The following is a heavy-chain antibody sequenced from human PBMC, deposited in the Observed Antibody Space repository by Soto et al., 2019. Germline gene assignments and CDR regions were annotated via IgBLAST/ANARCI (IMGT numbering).Heavy chain of an antibody. D-gene: IGHD1-7*01. Sequence: QVQLQESGPGLVKPSETLSLTCSVSAGSVSGSSHYWNWIRQPPGKGLEWIGYIDYSGTTNYNPSLMSRVTISVDTSKTPFSLKLRSVTAADTAVYYCARGGTSSRRAVAGYFHYWGQGTQVTVSS. CDR2: IDYSGTT. CDR3: ARGGTSSRRAVAGYFHY. CDR1: AGSVSGSSHY. V-gene: IGHV4-61*01. J-gene: IGHJ1*01.